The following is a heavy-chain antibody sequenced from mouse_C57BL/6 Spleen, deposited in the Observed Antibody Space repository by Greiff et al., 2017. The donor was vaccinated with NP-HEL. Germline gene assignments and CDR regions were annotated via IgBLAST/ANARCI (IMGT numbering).Heavy chain of an antibody. V-gene: IGHV1-61*01. CDR2: IYPSDSET. CDR3: ARSGMASYFDY. J-gene: IGHJ2*01. D-gene: IGHD2-10*02. CDR1: GYTFTSYW. Sequence: QVQLQQSGAELVRPGSSVKLSCKASGYTFTSYWMDWVKQRPGQGLEWIGNIYPSDSETHYNQKFKDKATLTVDKSSSTAYMQLSSLTSEDSAVYYCARSGMASYFDYWGQGTTLTVSS.